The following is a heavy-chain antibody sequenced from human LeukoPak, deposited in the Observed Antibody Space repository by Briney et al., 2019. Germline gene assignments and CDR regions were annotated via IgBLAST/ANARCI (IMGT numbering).Heavy chain of an antibody. V-gene: IGHV3-74*01. CDR1: GFTFSSYW. Sequence: GGSLRLSCAASGFTFSSYWMHWVRQAPGKGLVWVSRINSDGSSTDYADSVKGRFTISRDNAKNTLYLQMNSLRAEDTAVYYCAREVSSSAGMNYWGQGTLVTVSS. D-gene: IGHD6-6*01. CDR3: AREVSSSAGMNY. J-gene: IGHJ4*02. CDR2: INSDGSST.